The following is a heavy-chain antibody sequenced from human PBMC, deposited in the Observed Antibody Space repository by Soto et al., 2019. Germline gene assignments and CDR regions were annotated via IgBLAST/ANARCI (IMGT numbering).Heavy chain of an antibody. V-gene: IGHV4-39*01. Sequence: SETLSLTCTVTGASIRSSSYYWCWIRQPPGKGLEWIGSIYYSGSTSYNPSLKSRVTISVDTSKNQFSLLLSSVTAAGTAVYYCVCSDTYYYDSSGYYHTWFDPWGQGTLVTVS. CDR2: IYYSGST. J-gene: IGHJ5*02. CDR1: GASIRSSSYY. CDR3: VCSDTYYYDSSGYYHTWFDP. D-gene: IGHD3-22*01.